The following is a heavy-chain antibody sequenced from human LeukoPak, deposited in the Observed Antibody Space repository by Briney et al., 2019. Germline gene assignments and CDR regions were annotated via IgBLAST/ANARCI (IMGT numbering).Heavy chain of an antibody. CDR2: INVNK. V-gene: IGHV1-18*01. D-gene: IGHD2/OR15-2a*01. Sequence: ASVKVSCKTSGNGFNTYGITWVRQAPGLGLEWMGWINVNKKYAQKFQGRVTMTTDTSTSTAYMELRSLRSDDTAVYYCARAPRCNTDSCNSWFDPWGQGTLVTVSS. J-gene: IGHJ5*02. CDR1: GNGFNTYG. CDR3: ARAPRCNTDSCNSWFDP.